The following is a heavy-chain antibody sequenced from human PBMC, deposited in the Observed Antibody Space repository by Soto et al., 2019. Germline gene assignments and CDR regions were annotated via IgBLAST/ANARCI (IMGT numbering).Heavy chain of an antibody. CDR2: ISPGNGNT. CDR1: GYTFASYA. D-gene: IGHD6-6*01. CDR3: ARTMSSSYGSYLSD. V-gene: IGHV1-3*01. J-gene: IGHJ4*02. Sequence: QVRLVQSGAEVKKPGASVNVSCNPSGYTFASYAIHWVRQAPGQGLEWMGWISPGNGNTKYSQKLQGRVTITRDTSASTAYMELSSLRSEDTAVYYCARTMSSSYGSYLSDWGQGTLATVSS.